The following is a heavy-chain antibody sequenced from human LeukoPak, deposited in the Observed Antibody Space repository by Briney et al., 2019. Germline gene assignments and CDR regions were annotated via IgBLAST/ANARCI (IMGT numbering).Heavy chain of an antibody. V-gene: IGHV1-46*01. CDR2: INPSGGST. Sequence: ASVKVSCKASGYTFTSYYMHWVRQAPGQGLEWMGIINPSGGSTSYAQKFQGRVTMTRDMSTSTVYMELSSLRSEDTAVYYCARASEPYGSGSYSSLYYWGQGTLVTVSS. D-gene: IGHD3-10*01. CDR1: GYTFTSYY. CDR3: ARASEPYGSGSYSSLYY. J-gene: IGHJ4*02.